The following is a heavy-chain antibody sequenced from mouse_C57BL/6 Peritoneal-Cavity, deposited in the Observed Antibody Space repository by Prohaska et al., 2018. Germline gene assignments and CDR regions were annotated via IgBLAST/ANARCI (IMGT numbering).Heavy chain of an antibody. Sequence: EVKLEESGGGLVQPGGSMKLSCVASGFTFSNYWMNWVRQSPEKGLEWVAKIRLKSDNYATHYSESVKGMFTISRDDFKSSVYLQINNLRAEDTGIYYCTSSIDSYAIDYLGQGTSITVYS. CDR2: IRLKSDNYAT. V-gene: IGHV6-3*01. J-gene: IGHJ4*01. CDR3: TSSIDSYAIDY. CDR1: GFTFSNYW.